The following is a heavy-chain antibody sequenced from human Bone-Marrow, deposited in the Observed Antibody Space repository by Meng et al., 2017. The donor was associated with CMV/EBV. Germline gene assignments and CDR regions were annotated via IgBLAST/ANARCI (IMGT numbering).Heavy chain of an antibody. CDR2: INHSGST. V-gene: IGHV4-34*01. J-gene: IGHJ5*02. CDR3: ARARIVVVPAAISWFDP. Sequence: SETLSLTCAVYGGSFSGYYWSWIRQPPGKGLEWIGEINHSGSTNYNPSLKSRVTISVDTSKNQFSLKLSSVTAADTAVYYCARARIVVVPAAISWFDPRGQGTLVTVSS. D-gene: IGHD2-2*02. CDR1: GGSFSGYY.